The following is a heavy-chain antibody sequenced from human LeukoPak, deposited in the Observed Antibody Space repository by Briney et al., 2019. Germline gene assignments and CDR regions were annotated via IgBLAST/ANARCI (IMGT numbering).Heavy chain of an antibody. CDR3: ARTPITMVRGVSEFFDY. Sequence: ASVKVSCKASVYTFTGYYMRWGRQAPGQGLEWMGWINANSGGTNYAQKFQGRVTMTRDTSISTAYTELSRMRSDDTAVYYCARTPITMVRGVSEFFDYWGQGTLVTVSS. D-gene: IGHD3-10*01. CDR2: INANSGGT. J-gene: IGHJ4*02. CDR1: VYTFTGYY. V-gene: IGHV1-2*02.